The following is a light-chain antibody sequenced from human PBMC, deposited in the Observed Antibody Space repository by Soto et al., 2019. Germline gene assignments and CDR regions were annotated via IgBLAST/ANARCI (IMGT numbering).Light chain of an antibody. Sequence: QSVLSQPPSVSGAPGQRITISCTGSSSNIGANCDVHWYRQVPGTAPKLLMSGDNNRPSGVADRFSGSKSGTSASLAITRLQAEDEADYYCQSYDSSLNRVFGTGTKVTVL. J-gene: IGLJ1*01. V-gene: IGLV1-40*01. CDR1: SSNIGANCD. CDR3: QSYDSSLNRV. CDR2: GDN.